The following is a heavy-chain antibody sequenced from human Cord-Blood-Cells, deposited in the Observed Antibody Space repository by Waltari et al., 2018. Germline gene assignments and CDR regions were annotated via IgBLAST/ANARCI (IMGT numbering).Heavy chain of an antibody. V-gene: IGHV3-33*01. CDR1: GFTFSSYV. CDR2: IWYDGSNK. D-gene: IGHD6-6*01. CDR3: ARDFKIAALPDY. J-gene: IGHJ4*02. Sequence: VQLVESGGGVVQPGRSLRPSCAASGFTFSSYVMYWVSQAPGKGLEWVAVIWYDGSNKYYADSVKGRFTISRDNSKNTLYLQMNSLRAEDTAVYYCARDFKIAALPDYWGQGTLVTVSS.